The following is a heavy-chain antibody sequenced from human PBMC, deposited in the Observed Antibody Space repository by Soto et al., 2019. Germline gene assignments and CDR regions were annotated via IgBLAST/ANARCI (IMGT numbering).Heavy chain of an antibody. V-gene: IGHV3-74*01. CDR2: INSDGSST. J-gene: IGHJ4*02. CDR3: ARGSYSSGWYFYY. CDR1: GFTFSSYW. D-gene: IGHD6-19*01. Sequence: GGSLRLSCAASGFTFSSYWMHWVRQAPGKGLVWVSRINSDGSSTSYADSVKGRFTISRDNAKNTLYLQMNSLRAEDTAVYYCARGSYSSGWYFYYWGQGTLVTVSS.